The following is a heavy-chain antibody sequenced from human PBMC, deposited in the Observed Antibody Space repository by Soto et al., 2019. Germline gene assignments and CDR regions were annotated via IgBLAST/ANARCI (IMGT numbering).Heavy chain of an antibody. D-gene: IGHD2-15*01. J-gene: IGHJ4*02. CDR2: ISSSSSYI. CDR3: AREGYCSGGSCYSGVGTFDY. Sequence: PGGSLRLSCAASGFTFSSYSMNWVRQAPGKGLEWVSSISSSSSYIYYADSVKGRFTISRDNAKNSLYLQMNSLRAEDTAVYYCAREGYCSGGSCYSGVGTFDYWGQGTLVTVS. CDR1: GFTFSSYS. V-gene: IGHV3-21*01.